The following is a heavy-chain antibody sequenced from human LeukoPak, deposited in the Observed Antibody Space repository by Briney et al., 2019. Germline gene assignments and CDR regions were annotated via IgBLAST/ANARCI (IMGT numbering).Heavy chain of an antibody. J-gene: IGHJ4*02. CDR2: IYSSGST. CDR1: GGSISSSSYY. Sequence: PSETLSLTCTVSGGSISSSSYYWSWIRQPAGKGLEWIGRIYSSGSTNYNPSLKSRVTMSVDTSKNQFSLNLSSVTAADTAVYYCARLGLAPFDYWGQGTLVTVSS. CDR3: ARLGLAPFDY. V-gene: IGHV4-61*02. D-gene: IGHD6-19*01.